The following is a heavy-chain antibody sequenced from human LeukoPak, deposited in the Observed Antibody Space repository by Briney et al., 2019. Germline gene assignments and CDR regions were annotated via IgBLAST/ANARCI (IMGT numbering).Heavy chain of an antibody. D-gene: IGHD5-18*01. CDR1: GFTFSSYA. V-gene: IGHV3-23*01. CDR3: AKEDTGMAEYYFDY. CDR2: ITGSGGST. J-gene: IGHJ4*02. Sequence: GGSLRLSCAASGFTFSSYAMSWVRQAPGRGLEWVSAITGSGGSTYFADSVKGRFPISRDNAKNTLYLQMNSLRAEDTAVYYCAKEDTGMAEYYFDYWGQGTLVTVSS.